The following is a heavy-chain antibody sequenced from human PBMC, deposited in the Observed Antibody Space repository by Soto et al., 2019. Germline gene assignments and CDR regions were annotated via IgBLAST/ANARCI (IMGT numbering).Heavy chain of an antibody. D-gene: IGHD2-15*01. J-gene: IGHJ4*02. CDR3: ARVTTVVVVAALDY. CDR2: INPNSGGT. CDR1: GDTFTSYY. Sequence: ASVKVPCKASGDTFTSYYMHWVRQAPGQGLEWMGWINPNSGGTNYAQKFQGRVTMTRDTSISTAYMELSRLRSDDTAVYYCARVTTVVVVAALDYWGQGTLVTVSS. V-gene: IGHV1-2*02.